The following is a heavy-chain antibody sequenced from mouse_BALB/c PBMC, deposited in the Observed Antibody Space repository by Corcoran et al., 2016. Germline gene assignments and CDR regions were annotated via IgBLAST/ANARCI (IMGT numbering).Heavy chain of an antibody. J-gene: IGHJ2*01. V-gene: IGHV9-1*02. CDR2: INTYTGEP. CDR1: GYTFTNYG. D-gene: IGHD1-1*01. CDR3: ARGITTVVATRNYFDY. Sequence: QIQLVQSGPELKKPGETVKISCKASGYTFTNYGMNWVKQAPGKGLKWMGWINTYTGEPTYADDFKGRFAFSLETSASTAYLQINNLKNEDMATYFCARGITTVVATRNYFDYWGQGTTLTVSS.